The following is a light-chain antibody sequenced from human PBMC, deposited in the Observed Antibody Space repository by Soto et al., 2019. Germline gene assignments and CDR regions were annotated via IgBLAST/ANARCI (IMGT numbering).Light chain of an antibody. Sequence: ELVLTQSPGTLSLSPGERATLSCRASQTVSSNYLAWYQQKPGQAPRFLIYGASSRATGIPDRFSGSGSGTDFTLTISRLEPEDFAVYYCQQDGSSPLTFGGGTKVEIK. V-gene: IGKV3-20*01. CDR1: QTVSSNY. CDR3: QQDGSSPLT. CDR2: GAS. J-gene: IGKJ4*01.